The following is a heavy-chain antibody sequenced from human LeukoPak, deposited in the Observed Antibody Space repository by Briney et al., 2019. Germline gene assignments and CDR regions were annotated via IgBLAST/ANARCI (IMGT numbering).Heavy chain of an antibody. V-gene: IGHV3-13*01. CDR3: ARENAAGYFDY. D-gene: IGHD6-13*01. CDR1: GFTFSNYG. CDR2: IGTAGDT. J-gene: IGHJ4*02. Sequence: PGGSLRLSCAASGFTFSNYGMHWVRQVPGKGLEWVSAIGTAGDTYYPGSVKGRFTISRENAKNSLYLQMNSLRAGDTAVYYCARENAAGYFDYWGQGTLVTVSS.